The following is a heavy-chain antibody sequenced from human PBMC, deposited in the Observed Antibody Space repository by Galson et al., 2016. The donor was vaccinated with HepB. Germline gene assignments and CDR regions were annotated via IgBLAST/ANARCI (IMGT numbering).Heavy chain of an antibody. CDR3: ARESTATQVAFDY. D-gene: IGHD6-25*01. Sequence: SVKVSCKASGYTFTGYYIHWVRQAPGQGLEWMGWINPNSGGANYARKFQGWVTMTRDTSINTAYMEVTRLRSDDTAIYFCARESTATQVAFDYWGQGTLVTVSS. J-gene: IGHJ4*02. V-gene: IGHV1-2*04. CDR1: GYTFTGYY. CDR2: INPNSGGA.